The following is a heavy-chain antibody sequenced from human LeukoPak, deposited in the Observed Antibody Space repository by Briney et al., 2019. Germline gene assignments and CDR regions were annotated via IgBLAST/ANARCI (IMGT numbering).Heavy chain of an antibody. CDR3: ARDMLLWFGELSGTPDY. D-gene: IGHD3-10*01. V-gene: IGHV3-33*01. CDR1: GFTFSSYG. J-gene: IGHJ4*02. Sequence: PGGSLRLSCAASGFTFSSYGMHWVRQAPGKGLEWVAVIWYDGSNKYYADSVKGRFTISRDNSKNTLYLQMNSLRAEDTAVYYCARDMLLWFGELSGTPDYWGQGTLVTVSS. CDR2: IWYDGSNK.